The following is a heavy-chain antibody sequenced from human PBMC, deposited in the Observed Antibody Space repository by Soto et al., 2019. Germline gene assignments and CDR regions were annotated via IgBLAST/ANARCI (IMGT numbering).Heavy chain of an antibody. D-gene: IGHD3-16*01. CDR2: IIPIFGPA. CDR1: GGTFSSYA. J-gene: IGHJ2*01. CDR3: AGRGGEDWYFDL. V-gene: IGHV1-69*01. Sequence: QVQLVQSGAEVKKPGSSVKVSCKASGGTFSSYAISWVRQAPGQGLEWMGGIIPIFGPANYAQKFQGRVTITADESTSTAYGALSRRRSADTAVYYWAGRGGEDWYFDLWGRGTLGTVSS.